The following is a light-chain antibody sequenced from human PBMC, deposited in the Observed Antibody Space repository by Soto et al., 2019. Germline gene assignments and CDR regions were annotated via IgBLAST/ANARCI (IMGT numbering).Light chain of an antibody. CDR3: QVWDSSSDHYV. J-gene: IGLJ1*01. V-gene: IGLV3-21*02. Sequence: SYELTQPPSVSVAPGQTARVTCGGNSIGSKSVHWYQQKPGQAPVLVVYDDRDRPSGIPDRFSGSNSGNTATLSISRVEAGDEADYYCQVWDSSSDHYVFASGTKVTVL. CDR2: DDR. CDR1: SIGSKS.